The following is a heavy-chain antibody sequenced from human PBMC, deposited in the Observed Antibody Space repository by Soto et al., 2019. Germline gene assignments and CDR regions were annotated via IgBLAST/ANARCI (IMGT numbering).Heavy chain of an antibody. Sequence: HVHLVESGGGVVQPGRSLRLSCAASGFSFSDYGMHWVRQSPGKGLEWVALIGYDASDRSYADSVKGRFTVSRDNSNNTLHLQMTSLRAEDTALYYCVRDYRLKVVVYMLDQWGQGALVTVSP. CDR3: VRDYRLKVVVYMLDQ. J-gene: IGHJ4*02. CDR2: IGYDASDR. CDR1: GFSFSDYG. D-gene: IGHD2-15*01. V-gene: IGHV3-33*01.